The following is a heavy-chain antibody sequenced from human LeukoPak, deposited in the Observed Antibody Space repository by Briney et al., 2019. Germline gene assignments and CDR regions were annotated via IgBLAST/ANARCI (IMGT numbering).Heavy chain of an antibody. CDR1: GGSFSGYY. V-gene: IGHV4-34*01. J-gene: IGHJ4*02. D-gene: IGHD6-13*01. CDR2: INHSGST. CDR3: ARGFIAAPGS. Sequence: SETLSLTCAVYGGSFSGYYWSWIRQPPGEGLEWIGEINHSGSTNYNPSLKSRVTISVDTSKNQFSLKLRSVTAADTAVYYCARGFIAAPGSWGQGTLVTVSS.